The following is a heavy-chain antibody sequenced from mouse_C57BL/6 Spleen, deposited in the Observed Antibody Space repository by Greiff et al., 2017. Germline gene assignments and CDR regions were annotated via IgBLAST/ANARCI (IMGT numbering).Heavy chain of an antibody. Sequence: QVQLQQSGAELVKPGASVKISCKASGYAFSSYWMNSVKQRPGKGLEWIGQIYPGDGDTNYNGKFKGKATLTADKSSSTAYMQLSSLTSEDSAVYFCASDGYLDYWGQGTTLTVSS. D-gene: IGHD2-3*01. V-gene: IGHV1-80*01. CDR2: IYPGDGDT. J-gene: IGHJ2*01. CDR1: GYAFSSYW. CDR3: ASDGYLDY.